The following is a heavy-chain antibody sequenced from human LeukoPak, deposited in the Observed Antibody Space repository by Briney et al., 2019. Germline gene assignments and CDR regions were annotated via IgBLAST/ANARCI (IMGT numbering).Heavy chain of an antibody. J-gene: IGHJ4*02. CDR1: GGSFSGYY. Sequence: PSETLSLTCAVYGGSFSGYYWSWIRLPPGKGLEWIGEINHSGSTNYNPSLKSRVTISVDTSKNQFSLKLSSVTAADTAVYYCARGLDSSYFDYWGQGTLVTVSS. CDR2: INHSGST. V-gene: IGHV4-34*01. D-gene: IGHD2-15*01. CDR3: ARGLDSSYFDY.